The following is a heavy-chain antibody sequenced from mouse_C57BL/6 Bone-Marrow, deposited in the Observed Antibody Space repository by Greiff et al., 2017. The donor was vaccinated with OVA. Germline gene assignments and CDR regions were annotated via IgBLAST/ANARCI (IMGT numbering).Heavy chain of an antibody. D-gene: IGHD1-1*02. J-gene: IGHJ2*01. V-gene: IGHV1-81*01. CDR1: GYTFTSYG. CDR3: ARHWWYYFDY. CDR2: IYPRSGNT. Sequence: QVQLQQSGAELARPGASVKLSCKASGYTFTSYGISWVKQRTGQGLEWIGEIYPRSGNTYYNEKFKGKATLTADKSSSTAYMELRSLTSEDSAVYFCARHWWYYFDYWGQGTTLTVSS.